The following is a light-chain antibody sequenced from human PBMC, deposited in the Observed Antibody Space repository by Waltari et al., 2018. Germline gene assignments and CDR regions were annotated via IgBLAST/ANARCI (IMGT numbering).Light chain of an antibody. CDR3: ASWDDSLNGYV. Sequence: QSVLTQPPSASGTPGQRVTISCSGSSSNIGSNALNWYQHLPGTAPKLLIHSHDQRPSGVPDRFSGSKSGTSASLAITGLQSEDEAHYYCASWDDSLNGYVFGTGTKVTVL. V-gene: IGLV1-44*01. CDR2: SHD. J-gene: IGLJ1*01. CDR1: SSNIGSNA.